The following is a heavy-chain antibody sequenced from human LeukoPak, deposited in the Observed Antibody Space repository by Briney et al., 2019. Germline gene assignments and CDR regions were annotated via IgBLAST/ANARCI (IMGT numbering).Heavy chain of an antibody. CDR1: GGSISSADYY. Sequence: SETLSLTCTVSGGSISSADYYWSWIRQPPGKGLEWIGYIYYSGSTYYNPSLKSRLTISVDTSKNQFSLKLSSVTAADTAVYYCASSRGRTYGMDVWGQGTTVTVSS. CDR3: ASSRGRTYGMDV. D-gene: IGHD1-26*01. J-gene: IGHJ6*02. V-gene: IGHV4-30-4*01. CDR2: IYYSGST.